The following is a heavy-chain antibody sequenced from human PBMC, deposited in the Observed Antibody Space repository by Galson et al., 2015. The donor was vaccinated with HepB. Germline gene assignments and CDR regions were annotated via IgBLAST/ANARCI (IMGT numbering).Heavy chain of an antibody. Sequence: SLRLSFAASGFVVTSNYMSWVRQAPGKGLEWVSIIFSDGPTSSADSVKGRFTISRDKSQPMLYLQMTNLRAEDPAVYYCARSPASYSRGRSHFFYMDVWGEGTTVTVSS. D-gene: IGHD4-11*01. J-gene: IGHJ6*03. CDR2: IFSDGPT. CDR1: GFVVTSNY. V-gene: IGHV3-53*01. CDR3: ARSPASYSRGRSHFFYMDV.